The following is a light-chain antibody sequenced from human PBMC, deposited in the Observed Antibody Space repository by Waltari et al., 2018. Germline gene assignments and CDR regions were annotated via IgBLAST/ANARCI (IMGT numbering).Light chain of an antibody. CDR2: EVS. CDR1: TSIVGGYNV. Sequence: PPPPAVVSGPGERSTTSSTAGTTSIVGGYNVVSYYQQHPAKPPQLIFFEVSKRPSGVSDRFSGSKSANAASLTISGLQADDEADYYWCSFAFGTTSVIFGGGTKLAVL. V-gene: IGLV2-23*02. CDR3: CSFAFGTTSVI. J-gene: IGLJ2*01.